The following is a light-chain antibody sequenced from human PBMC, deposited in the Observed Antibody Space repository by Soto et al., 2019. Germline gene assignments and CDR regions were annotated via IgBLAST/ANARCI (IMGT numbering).Light chain of an antibody. Sequence: DIQMTQSPSSLSASVGDRVTITCQASQDTSNYLNWYQQKLGKAPKLLIYDASNLETGVPSRFSGSGSGTDFTFTIRSLQPEDISTYYCQNYNNAPWTFGQGTKVDI. CDR1: QDTSNY. V-gene: IGKV1-33*01. J-gene: IGKJ1*01. CDR2: DAS. CDR3: QNYNNAPWT.